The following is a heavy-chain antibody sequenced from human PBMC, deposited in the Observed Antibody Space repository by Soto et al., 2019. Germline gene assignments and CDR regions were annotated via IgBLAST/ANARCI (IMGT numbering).Heavy chain of an antibody. D-gene: IGHD2-15*01. CDR2: IKTNTECGTT. CDR3: TTGSVEGV. Sequence: EVQLVDSGGGFIYPGGSLRLSCAASGLTISNAWMNWVRQAPGKGLEWVGRIKTNTECGTTDYAAAVKGRFTVSRDDSKNTLYLQMNSLKTEDTAVYYCTTGSVEGVWGQGTMVTVSS. J-gene: IGHJ6*02. CDR1: GLTISNAW. V-gene: IGHV3-15*07.